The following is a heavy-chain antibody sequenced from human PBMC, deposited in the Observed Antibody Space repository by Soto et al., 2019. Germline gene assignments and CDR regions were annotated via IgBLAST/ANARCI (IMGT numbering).Heavy chain of an antibody. V-gene: IGHV4-39*01. CDR2: IYYSGST. Sequence: SETLSLTCTVSGGSISSSSYYWGWIRQPPGKGLEWIGSIYYSGSTYYNPSLKSRVTISVDTSKNQFSLKLSSVTAADTAVYYCARHPIQLWLEYYYYVMDFWGQGSTVIVSS. CDR1: GGSISSSSYY. CDR3: ARHPIQLWLEYYYYVMDF. D-gene: IGHD5-18*01. J-gene: IGHJ6*02.